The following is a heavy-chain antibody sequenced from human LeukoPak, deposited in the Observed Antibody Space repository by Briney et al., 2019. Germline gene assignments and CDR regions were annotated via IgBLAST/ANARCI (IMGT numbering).Heavy chain of an antibody. CDR3: ARGPVYYYGSGSYCYFDY. D-gene: IGHD3-10*01. CDR1: GGSFSGYY. Sequence: PSETLSLTCAAYGGSFSGYYWSWIRQPPGKGLEWIGEINHSGSTNYNPSLKSRVTISVDTSKNQFSLKLSSVTAADTAVYYCARGPVYYYGSGSYCYFDYWGQGTLVTVSS. J-gene: IGHJ4*02. V-gene: IGHV4-34*01. CDR2: INHSGST.